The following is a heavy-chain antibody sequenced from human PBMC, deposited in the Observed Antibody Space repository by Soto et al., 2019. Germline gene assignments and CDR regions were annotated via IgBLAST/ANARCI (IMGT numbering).Heavy chain of an antibody. CDR3: ARGPAYGSGSYMNPCDY. Sequence: QVQLVQSGAEVKKPGASVKVSCKASGYTFTSYGISWVRQAPGQGLEWMGWISAYNGNTNYAQKLQGRVTMTTDTSTSTAYMELRRLRPDDTAVYYCARGPAYGSGSYMNPCDYWGQGTLVTVSS. CDR1: GYTFTSYG. D-gene: IGHD3-10*01. J-gene: IGHJ4*02. CDR2: ISAYNGNT. V-gene: IGHV1-18*01.